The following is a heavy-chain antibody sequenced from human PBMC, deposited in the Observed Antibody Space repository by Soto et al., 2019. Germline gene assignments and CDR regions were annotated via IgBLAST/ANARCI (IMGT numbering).Heavy chain of an antibody. V-gene: IGHV5-51*01. CDR1: GYILTSYW. CDR3: ARRSIAARGGDY. J-gene: IGHJ4*02. Sequence: GESLKISCKGSGYILTSYWIGWVLQMPGKGLEWMGIIYPVDSDTRYSPSFQGQVTISAEKSISTAYLQWSSLKASDTAMYYCARRSIAARGGDYWGQGTLVTVYS. CDR2: IYPVDSDT. D-gene: IGHD6-6*01.